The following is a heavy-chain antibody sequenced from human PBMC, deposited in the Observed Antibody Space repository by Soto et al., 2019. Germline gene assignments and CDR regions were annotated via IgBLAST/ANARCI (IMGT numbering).Heavy chain of an antibody. CDR3: TADASCSSNSCLGALDI. CDR1: GFTFSHVW. Sequence: EVQLVESGGGLVKPGGSLRLSCAASGFTFSHVWMTWVRQAPGEGLEWVGRIKRKTDGGTTDYAAPVKGRFTISRDDLKNTLYLQMNSLKIEDTAVYYCTADASCSSNSCLGALDIWGQGTMVTVSS. V-gene: IGHV3-15*01. D-gene: IGHD2-2*01. CDR2: IKRKTDGGTT. J-gene: IGHJ3*02.